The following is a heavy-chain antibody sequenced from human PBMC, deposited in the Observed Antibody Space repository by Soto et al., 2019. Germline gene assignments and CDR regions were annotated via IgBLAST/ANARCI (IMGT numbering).Heavy chain of an antibody. CDR2: ISGSGGST. D-gene: IGHD3-22*01. V-gene: IGHV3-23*01. CDR3: AKAEAYYYDSSGYYNWFDP. J-gene: IGHJ5*02. CDR1: GFTFSSYA. Sequence: PGVSLGLSCAASGFTFSSYAMSWVRQAPGKGLEWVSAISGSGGSTYYADSVKGRFTISRDNSKNTLYLQMNSLRAEDTAVYYCAKAEAYYYDSSGYYNWFDPWGQG.